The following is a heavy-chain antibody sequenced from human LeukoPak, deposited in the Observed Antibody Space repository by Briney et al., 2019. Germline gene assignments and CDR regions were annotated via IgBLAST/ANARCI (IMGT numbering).Heavy chain of an antibody. Sequence: SQTLSLTCTVSGGSISSGSYYWSWIRQPAGKGLEWIGRIYTSGSTNYNPSLKSRVTISVDTSKNQFSLKLSSVTAADTAVYYCARVSGYCSGGSCPPVGIRGQGTMVTVSS. CDR1: GGSISSGSYY. D-gene: IGHD2-15*01. V-gene: IGHV4-61*02. CDR2: IYTSGST. J-gene: IGHJ3*02. CDR3: ARVSGYCSGGSCPPVGI.